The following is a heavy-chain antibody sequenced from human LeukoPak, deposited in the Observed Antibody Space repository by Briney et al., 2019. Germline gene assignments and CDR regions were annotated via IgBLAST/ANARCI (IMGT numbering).Heavy chain of an antibody. CDR1: GFTFSSYA. Sequence: PGGSLRLSCAASGFTFSSYAMSWVRQAPGKGLEWVSAISGSGGSTYYADSVKGRFTISRDNSKNTLYLQMNSLRAEDTAVYYCARVLACSGGSCYGVDYYYGMDVWGQGTTVTVSS. D-gene: IGHD2-15*01. CDR3: ARVLACSGGSCYGVDYYYGMDV. J-gene: IGHJ6*02. CDR2: ISGSGGST. V-gene: IGHV3-23*01.